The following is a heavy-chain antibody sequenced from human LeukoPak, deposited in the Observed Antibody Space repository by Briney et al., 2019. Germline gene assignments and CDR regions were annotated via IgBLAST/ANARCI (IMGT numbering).Heavy chain of an antibody. D-gene: IGHD2/OR15-2a*01. CDR2: IYYSGST. Sequence: KPSETLSLTCTVSGGSIGTYYWSWIRQPPGKGLEWIGYIYYSGSTDCNPSLKSRVTMSVDTSKNQFSLKLSSVTAADTAVYYCARSVTRGYYYYYYMDVWGKGTTVTVSS. CDR1: GGSIGTYY. V-gene: IGHV4-59*12. J-gene: IGHJ6*03. CDR3: ARSVTRGYYYYYYMDV.